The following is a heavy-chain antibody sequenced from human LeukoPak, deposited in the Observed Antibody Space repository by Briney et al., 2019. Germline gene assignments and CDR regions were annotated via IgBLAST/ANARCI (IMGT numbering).Heavy chain of an antibody. CDR3: AKDPSDTNKWFDP. J-gene: IGHJ5*02. CDR1: GFTFSSYA. Sequence: GGSLRLSCVASGFTFSSYALHWVRQAPGKGLEWVAVISYDGSKKYYADSVKGRFTISRDNSKNTLYLQMNSLRAEDTAVYYCAKDPSDTNKWFDPWGQGTLVTVSS. D-gene: IGHD2/OR15-2a*01. V-gene: IGHV3-30-3*01. CDR2: ISYDGSKK.